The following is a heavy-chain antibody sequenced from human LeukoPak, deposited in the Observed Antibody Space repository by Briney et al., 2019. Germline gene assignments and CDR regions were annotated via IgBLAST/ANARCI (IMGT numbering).Heavy chain of an antibody. Sequence: ASVRVSCMASGYTFTSHGISWVRQAPGQGLEWRGWISTYNGNTNYAQKLQGRVSITTDTSTSTAYMDQRTLRSDATAVYYCSRDVRYSSGWSASGMAVWGKGSTVTVCS. J-gene: IGHJ6*01. CDR3: SRDVRYSSGWSASGMAV. CDR2: ISTYNGNT. V-gene: IGHV1-18*01. CDR1: GYTFTSHG. D-gene: IGHD6-19*01.